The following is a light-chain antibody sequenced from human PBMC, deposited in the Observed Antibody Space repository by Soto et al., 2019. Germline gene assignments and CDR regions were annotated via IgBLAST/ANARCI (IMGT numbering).Light chain of an antibody. V-gene: IGKV3-20*01. Sequence: IVLTQSPGTLSLSPGEIATLSCRASQSVSSNYLAWYQQKPGQAPRLLIYGASSRATGIPDRFSGSVSGTDFSLTISSLEPEDFAVYSCQQYGSSPPGLTFGGGTKVEIK. CDR2: GAS. CDR3: QQYGSSPPGLT. J-gene: IGKJ4*01. CDR1: QSVSSNY.